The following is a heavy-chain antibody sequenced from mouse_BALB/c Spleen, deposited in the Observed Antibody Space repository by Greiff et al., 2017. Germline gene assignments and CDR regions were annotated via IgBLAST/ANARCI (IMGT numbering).Heavy chain of an antibody. CDR1: GFTFSDYG. CDR2: ISNLAYSI. D-gene: IGHD2-2*01. Sequence: EVKLVESGGGLVQPGGSRKLSCAASGFTFSDYGMAWVRQAPGKGPEWVAFISNLAYSIYYADTVTGRFTISRENAKNTLYLEMSSLRSEDTAMYYCARDGGYDCAMDYWGQGTSVTVSS. V-gene: IGHV5-15*02. J-gene: IGHJ4*01. CDR3: ARDGGYDCAMDY.